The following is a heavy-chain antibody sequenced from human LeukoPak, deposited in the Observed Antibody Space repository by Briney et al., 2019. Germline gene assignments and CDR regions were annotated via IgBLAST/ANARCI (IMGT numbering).Heavy chain of an antibody. CDR2: VFHTGST. CDR1: GGSITTYH. CDR3: ARVVSGYDSSGYLIGYYYYYMDV. D-gene: IGHD3-22*01. Sequence: SETLSLTCTVSGGSITTYHWTWVRQTPGKGLEWIGYVFHTGSTNYNPSLQSRVTISIDTSRNQFSLKPSSVTAADTAVYYCARVVSGYDSSGYLIGYYYYYMDVWGKGTTVTVSS. V-gene: IGHV4-59*12. J-gene: IGHJ6*03.